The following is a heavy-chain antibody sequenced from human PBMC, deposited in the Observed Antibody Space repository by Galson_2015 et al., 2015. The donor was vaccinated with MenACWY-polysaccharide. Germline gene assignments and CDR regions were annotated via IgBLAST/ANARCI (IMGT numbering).Heavy chain of an antibody. D-gene: IGHD5-24*01. CDR3: AKRCTPYDTSSGLDY. Sequence: SLRLSGATSGFTFTDYAMLWVRQAPGKGLEWVAVISYESANKFYVESVQGRFTISRDNSKNTVYLQMNSLRPEDTAIYYCAKRCTPYDTSSGLDYWGQGTLVTVSS. CDR1: GFTFTDYA. V-gene: IGHV3-30-3*01. CDR2: ISYESANK. J-gene: IGHJ4*02.